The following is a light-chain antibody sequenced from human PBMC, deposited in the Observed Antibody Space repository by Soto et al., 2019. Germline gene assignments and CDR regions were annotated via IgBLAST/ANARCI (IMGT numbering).Light chain of an antibody. CDR2: GAS. CDR3: QQYSGSSST. V-gene: IGKV3-20*01. Sequence: EIVLTQSPGTLSLSPGERATLSCRASQSVGSNYLVWYQQKPGQALRLLIYGASSRATGIPDRFSGSGSGTAFALTISRLEPEDFAVYYCQQYSGSSSTFAQGTKLEIK. CDR1: QSVGSNY. J-gene: IGKJ2*01.